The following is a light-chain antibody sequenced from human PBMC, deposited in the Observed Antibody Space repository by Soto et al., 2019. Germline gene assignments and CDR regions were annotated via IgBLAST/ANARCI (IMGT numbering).Light chain of an antibody. Sequence: EMVMTQSPATLSVSPGERATLSCRASQSISSNLAWYQQKPGQAPRLLVYGAPARATGVPARFSGSGSGTEFTLTISSLQFEDFAVYYCQQYNDRPRSTFGQGTKVDIK. CDR3: QQYNDRPRST. CDR2: GAP. J-gene: IGKJ1*01. CDR1: QSISSN. V-gene: IGKV3-15*01.